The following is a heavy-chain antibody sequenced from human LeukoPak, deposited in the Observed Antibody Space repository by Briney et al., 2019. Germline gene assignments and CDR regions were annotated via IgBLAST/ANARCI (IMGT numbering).Heavy chain of an antibody. CDR3: ARVETSGSRDFDL. V-gene: IGHV5-10-1*01. CDR1: GYSFTTYW. CDR2: IDPTESYI. D-gene: IGHD3-10*01. J-gene: IGHJ4*01. Sequence: PGESSRISCQGSGYSFTTYWITWVRQMPGKGLEWMGTIDPTESYINYSPSFQGHVVISVDKSISTAYLKWNSLKASDTAMYYCARVETSGSRDFDLWGPGNLVTVSS.